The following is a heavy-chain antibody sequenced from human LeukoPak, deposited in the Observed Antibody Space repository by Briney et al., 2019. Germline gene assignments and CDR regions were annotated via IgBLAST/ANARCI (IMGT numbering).Heavy chain of an antibody. V-gene: IGHV1-2*02. D-gene: IGHD3-16*01. J-gene: IGHJ4*02. CDR2: INPNSGGT. CDR1: GYTFTGYY. Sequence: VASVKVSCKASGYTFTGYYMHWVRQAPGQGLEWMGWINPNSGGTNYAQKSQGRVTMTRDTSISTAYMELSRLRSDDTAVYYCARDLMGQSSDYVWGSEGGFVDYWGQGTLVTVSS. CDR3: ARDLMGQSSDYVWGSEGGFVDY.